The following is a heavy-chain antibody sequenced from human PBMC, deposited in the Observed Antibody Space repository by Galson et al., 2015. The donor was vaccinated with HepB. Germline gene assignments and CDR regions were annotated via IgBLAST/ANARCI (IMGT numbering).Heavy chain of an antibody. CDR1: GGSFSGFY. D-gene: IGHD6-19*01. Sequence: ETLSLTCAVYGGSFSGFYWSWIRQPPGKGLEWIGEINHSGSTNYNPSLKSRVTISVDTSKNQFSLKLSSVTAADTALYYCARGAPVADSYNYYYYSYMDVWGKGTTVTVSS. CDR3: ARGAPVADSYNYYYYSYMDV. V-gene: IGHV4-34*01. J-gene: IGHJ6*03. CDR2: INHSGST.